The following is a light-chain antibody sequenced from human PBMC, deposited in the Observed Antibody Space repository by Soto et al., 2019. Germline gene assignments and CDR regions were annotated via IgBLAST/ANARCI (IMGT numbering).Light chain of an antibody. Sequence: EIVLTQSPGTLSLSPGERATFSCRASESLSSSYLAWYQQKPGQAPRLLIYGSSSRATGVPDRFSGSASGTDFSLTISRLEPEDFAVYYCQQFASSRWTFGQGTKVDIK. CDR1: ESLSSSY. CDR2: GSS. V-gene: IGKV3-20*01. J-gene: IGKJ1*01. CDR3: QQFASSRWT.